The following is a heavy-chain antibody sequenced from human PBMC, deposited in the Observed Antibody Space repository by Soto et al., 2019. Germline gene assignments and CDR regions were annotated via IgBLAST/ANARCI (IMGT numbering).Heavy chain of an antibody. V-gene: IGHV4-30-4*01. CDR1: GGSIYSGGYY. Sequence: QVLLQESGPGLVKTSETLSLTCTVSGGSIYSGGYYWSWIRQHPGKGLEWIGYMFNTGTTYYKSSLKSRATISGNTSQNLFSLKLTSVTAADTAVYYCARTSLSGDYFEIWGQRTLVAVSS. D-gene: IGHD6-19*01. J-gene: IGHJ4*02. CDR3: ARTSLSGDYFEI. CDR2: MFNTGTT.